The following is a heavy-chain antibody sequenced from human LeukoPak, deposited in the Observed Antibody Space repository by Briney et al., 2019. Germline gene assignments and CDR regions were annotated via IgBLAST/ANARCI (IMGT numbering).Heavy chain of an antibody. CDR2: IYYSGST. CDR3: ARAVGLQHWFDP. V-gene: IGHV4-59*01. D-gene: IGHD4-11*01. CDR1: GGSISSYY. J-gene: IGHJ5*02. Sequence: SETLSLTCTVSGGSISSYYWSWIRQPPGKGLEWIGYIYYSGSTNYNPSLKSRVTISVDTSKNQLSLKLSSVTAADTAVYYCARAVGLQHWFDPWGQGTLVTVSS.